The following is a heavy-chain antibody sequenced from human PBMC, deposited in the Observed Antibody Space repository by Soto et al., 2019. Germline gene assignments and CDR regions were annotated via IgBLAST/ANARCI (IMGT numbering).Heavy chain of an antibody. CDR3: AMNPHRSNSGYDLVDY. CDR2: IYYSGST. D-gene: IGHD5-12*01. CDR1: GGSISGGDYY. J-gene: IGHJ4*02. V-gene: IGHV4-30-4*01. Sequence: PSETLSLTCTVSGGSISGGDYYWSWIRQPPGKGLEWIGYIYYSGSTYYNPSLKSRVTISVDTSKNQFSLKLSSVTAADTAVYYCAMNPHRSNSGYDLVDYWGQGTLVIVSS.